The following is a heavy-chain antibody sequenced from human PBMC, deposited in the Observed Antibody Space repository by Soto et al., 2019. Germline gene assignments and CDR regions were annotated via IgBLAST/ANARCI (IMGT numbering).Heavy chain of an antibody. D-gene: IGHD6-19*01. Sequence: QVQLQESGPRLVRPSQTLSLTCTVSGGSISSGDDYWSWIRQPPGKGLEWIGYIYDSGSTSYPPSVKSRVTISVDTSKNQFSLKLNSVTAADTAVYYCAGGYSSGWIDYWGQGTLVTVSS. CDR2: IYDSGST. J-gene: IGHJ4*02. CDR1: GGSISSGDDY. V-gene: IGHV4-30-4*01. CDR3: AGGYSSGWIDY.